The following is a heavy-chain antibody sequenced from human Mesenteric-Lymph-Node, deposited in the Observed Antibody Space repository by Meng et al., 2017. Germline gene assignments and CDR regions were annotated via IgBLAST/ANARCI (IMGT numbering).Heavy chain of an antibody. D-gene: IGHD2-21*02. V-gene: IGHV7-4-1*02. CDR3: ATSFSSVVTRFTYFDY. CDR2: INTNTGNP. CDR1: GYSFTNYA. J-gene: IGHJ4*02. Sequence: QVLLLHFGLELENPGASVKISCKASGYSFTNYAMNWVRQAPGQGLEWLGWINTNTGNPTYAQGFTGRFVFSLDTSVNTAYLHISSLRTEDTAVYFCATSFSSVVTRFTYFDYWGQGALVTVSS.